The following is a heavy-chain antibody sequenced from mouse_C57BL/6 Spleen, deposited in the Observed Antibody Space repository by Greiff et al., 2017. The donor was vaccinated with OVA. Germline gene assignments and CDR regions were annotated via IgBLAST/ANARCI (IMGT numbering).Heavy chain of an antibody. CDR2: IYPRSGNT. CDR1: GYTFTSYG. D-gene: IGHD2-14*01. V-gene: IGHV1-81*01. Sequence: QVQLQQSGAELARPGASVKLSCKASGYTFTSYGISWVKQRTGQGLEWIGEIYPRSGNTYYNENFKGESNLTSDKSSNKAYMELRRLTSEDSAVYIGARYRWEKGDYYDMDYWGQGTSVTVSS. J-gene: IGHJ4*01. CDR3: ARYRWEKGDYYDMDY.